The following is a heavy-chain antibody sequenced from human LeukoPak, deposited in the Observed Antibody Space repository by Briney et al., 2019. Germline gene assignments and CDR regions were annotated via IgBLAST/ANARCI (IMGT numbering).Heavy chain of an antibody. CDR3: ARAPTVLVGYCSSSSCQADY. J-gene: IGHJ4*02. CDR2: IDPSSTYI. CDR1: GFTFRSYS. Sequence: PGGSLRLSCAASGFTFRSYSMNWVRQAPGKGLEWVSAIDPSSTYIYYADSVKGRFTISRDNAENSLYLQMNSLRVEDTAVYYCARAPTVLVGYCSSSSCQADYWGQGTLVTVSS. V-gene: IGHV3-21*01. D-gene: IGHD2-2*01.